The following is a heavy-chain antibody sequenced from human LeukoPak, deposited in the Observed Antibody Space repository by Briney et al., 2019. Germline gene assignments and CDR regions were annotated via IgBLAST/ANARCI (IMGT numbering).Heavy chain of an antibody. Sequence: GRSLRLSCAASGFPFSSYEMDWVRHAPGNRLQWVSYIISSGNKIYYAASVKGRFTISRDNAKNSLDLQIDSLRAEDTAVYYCARGQRPQYTSTWDNWFDPWGQGTQVTVSS. V-gene: IGHV3-48*03. D-gene: IGHD2-2*01. CDR2: IISSGNKI. J-gene: IGHJ5*02. CDR3: ARGQRPQYTSTWDNWFDP. CDR1: GFPFSSYE.